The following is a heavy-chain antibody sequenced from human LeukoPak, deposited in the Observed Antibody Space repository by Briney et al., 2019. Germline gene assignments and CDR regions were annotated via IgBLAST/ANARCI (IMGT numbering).Heavy chain of an antibody. Sequence: KSGGSLRLSCAASGFTFNAYSMNWVRQAPGKGLEWVSSISSSGDYIYCADSLKGRFTISRDNAKNSLFLQMNSLRAEDTAVYYCARDGVPAYYYAMDVWGQGTTVTVSS. CDR1: GFTFNAYS. D-gene: IGHD3-16*01. CDR2: ISSSGDYI. J-gene: IGHJ6*02. CDR3: ARDGVPAYYYAMDV. V-gene: IGHV3-21*01.